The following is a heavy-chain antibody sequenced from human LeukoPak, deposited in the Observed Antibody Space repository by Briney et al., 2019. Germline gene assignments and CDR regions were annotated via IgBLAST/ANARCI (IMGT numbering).Heavy chain of an antibody. D-gene: IGHD4-17*01. Sequence: GSVKVSCKTSGYNFIDYYVYWVRQAPGQRLEWMGWINPNGGGTNYAQKFQGRVTMTMDTSITTAYMELSSLRSDDTAVYFCARDLAYGDPPSGFDPWGQGTLVTVSS. CDR1: GYNFIDYY. CDR3: ARDLAYGDPPSGFDP. CDR2: INPNGGGT. J-gene: IGHJ5*02. V-gene: IGHV1-2*02.